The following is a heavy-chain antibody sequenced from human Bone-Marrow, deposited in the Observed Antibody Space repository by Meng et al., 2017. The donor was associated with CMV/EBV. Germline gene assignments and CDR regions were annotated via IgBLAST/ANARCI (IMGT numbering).Heavy chain of an antibody. CDR1: GDSVSSINTA. Sequence: SCAISGDSVSSINTAWNWIRQSPSRGLEWLGRIYYRSKWYNNYAVSVKSRITISPDTSTNQFSLHLNFVTPEDTAVYYCGREGGDAFDIWGQGTMVTVSS. D-gene: IGHD3-16*01. V-gene: IGHV6-1*01. CDR3: GREGGDAFDI. J-gene: IGHJ3*02. CDR2: IYYRSKWYN.